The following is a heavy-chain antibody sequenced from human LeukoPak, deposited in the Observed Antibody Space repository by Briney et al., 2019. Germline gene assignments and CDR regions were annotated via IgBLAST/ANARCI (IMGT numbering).Heavy chain of an antibody. CDR3: ATFSNLHTGMTGNY. CDR2: INHSGST. Sequence: SETLSLTCAVYGCSFSAYYWSWIRQPPGKGLEWIGEINHSGSTNYNPSLKSRVTISVDTSKNQFSLELSSVTAADTAVYYCATFSNLHTGMTGNYWGQGTLVTVSS. J-gene: IGHJ4*02. D-gene: IGHD5-18*01. V-gene: IGHV4-34*01. CDR1: GCSFSAYY.